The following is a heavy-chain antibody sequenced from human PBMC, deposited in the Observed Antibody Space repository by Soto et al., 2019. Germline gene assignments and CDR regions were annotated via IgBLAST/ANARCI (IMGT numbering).Heavy chain of an antibody. V-gene: IGHV3-33*01. J-gene: IGHJ5*02. CDR1: GSFFNDYA. CDR3: ARWGCSGSNCNLNQRSFDL. Sequence: GGSLNLSCAASGSFFNDYALHWVRQAPGKGLSWVAVIWYDGSNKYYADSVKGRFTFSRDNSKNTMSLQMNSLRVEDTAIYYCARWGCSGSNCNLNQRSFDLWGQGTLVTVSS. CDR2: IWYDGSNK. D-gene: IGHD2-15*01.